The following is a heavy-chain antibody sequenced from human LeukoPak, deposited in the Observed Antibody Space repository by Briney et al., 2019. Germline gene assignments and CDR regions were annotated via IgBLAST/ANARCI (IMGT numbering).Heavy chain of an antibody. J-gene: IGHJ3*02. Sequence: GGSLRLSCAASGFTFSSYAMHWVRQAPGKGLEWVAVISYDGSNKYYADSVKGRFTISRDNAKNSLYLQMNSLRAEDTAVYYCARDRGYSSGGSYAFDIWGQGTMVTVSS. CDR1: GFTFSSYA. CDR3: ARDRGYSSGGSYAFDI. D-gene: IGHD6-19*01. V-gene: IGHV3-30-3*01. CDR2: ISYDGSNK.